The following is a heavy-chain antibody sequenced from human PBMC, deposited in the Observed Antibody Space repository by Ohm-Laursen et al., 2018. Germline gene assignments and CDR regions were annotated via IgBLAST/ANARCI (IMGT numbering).Heavy chain of an antibody. J-gene: IGHJ4*02. Sequence: TLSLTCTVSGGSISSGGYYWSWIRQHPGKGLEWIGYIYYSGSTYYNPSLKSLVTISGDTSKNQFPLKLSSVTAADTAVYYCARRANSAYPYYLDHWGQGTLVTVSS. CDR3: ARRANSAYPYYLDH. D-gene: IGHD3-22*01. V-gene: IGHV4-31*01. CDR1: GGSISSGGYY. CDR2: IYYSGST.